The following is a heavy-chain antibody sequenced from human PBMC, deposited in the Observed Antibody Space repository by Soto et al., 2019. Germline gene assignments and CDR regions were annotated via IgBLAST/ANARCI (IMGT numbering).Heavy chain of an antibody. V-gene: IGHV1-46*01. D-gene: IGHD2-8*01. CDR1: GYTFTSYY. J-gene: IGHJ6*02. Sequence: QVQLVQSGAEVKKPGASVKVSCKASGYTFTSYYMHWVRQAPGQGLEWMGIINPSGGSTSYAQKFQGRVTMTRDKSTSTVYMELSSLRSEDTAVHYCARQARYCTNGVCSAYGMDVWGQGTTVTVSS. CDR2: INPSGGST. CDR3: ARQARYCTNGVCSAYGMDV.